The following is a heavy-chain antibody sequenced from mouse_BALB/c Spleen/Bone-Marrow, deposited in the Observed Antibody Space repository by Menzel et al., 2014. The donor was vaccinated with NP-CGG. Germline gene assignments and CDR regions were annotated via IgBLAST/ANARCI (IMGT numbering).Heavy chain of an antibody. V-gene: IGHV5-17*02. J-gene: IGHJ2*01. Sequence: EVKVVESGGGLVQPGGSRKLSCAASGFTFSSFGMHWVRQAPEKGLEWVAYISSGSTTIYYADTVEGRFTISRDNPKNTLFLQMTSLRSEDTAIYYCARDYYGSIYFDYWGQGTTLTVSS. CDR1: GFTFSSFG. CDR3: ARDYYGSIYFDY. D-gene: IGHD1-1*01. CDR2: ISSGSTTI.